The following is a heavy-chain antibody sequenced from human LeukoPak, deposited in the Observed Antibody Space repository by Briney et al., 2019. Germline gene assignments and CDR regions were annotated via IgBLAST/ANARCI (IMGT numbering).Heavy chain of an antibody. CDR3: ARGGYDHYDSSGYYYFDY. CDR2: VSAANNP. J-gene: IGHJ4*02. D-gene: IGHD3-22*01. V-gene: IGHV1-3*01. CDR1: GYIFTPHH. Sequence: ASVKVSCKTSGYIFTPHHIHWMRQAPGQGLELLGWVSAANNPEYSQKFQGRVVITRDASATTSYLELNSLRSEDTAVYYCARGGYDHYDSSGYYYFDYWGQGTLVTVSS.